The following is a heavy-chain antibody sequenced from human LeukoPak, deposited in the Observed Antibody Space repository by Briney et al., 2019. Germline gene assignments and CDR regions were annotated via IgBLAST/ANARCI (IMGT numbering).Heavy chain of an antibody. CDR1: GFTFSSYV. Sequence: GGSLRLSCAASGFTFSSYVMHWVRQAPGKGLEWVAIISYDGSNGYYADSVKGRFTISRDNSKNTLYLQMNSLRAADTAVYYCASRDGLAFDIWGQGTMVTVSS. CDR2: ISYDGSNG. CDR3: ASRDGLAFDI. J-gene: IGHJ3*02. V-gene: IGHV3-30*04. D-gene: IGHD5-24*01.